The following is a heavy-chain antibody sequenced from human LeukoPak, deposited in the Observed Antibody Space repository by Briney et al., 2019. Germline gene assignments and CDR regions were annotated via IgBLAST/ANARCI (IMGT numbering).Heavy chain of an antibody. Sequence: PGRSLRLSCVASGFTFGTYSMSWVRQAPGKGLEWVSVIYSGGRTYYADSVKGRFTISRDNSKNMLFLQMNSLRAEDTAIYYCARESSSGYYLSYWGQGTLVTVSS. J-gene: IGHJ4*02. CDR1: GFTFGTYS. CDR3: ARESSSGYYLSY. D-gene: IGHD3-22*01. V-gene: IGHV3-66*01. CDR2: IYSGGRT.